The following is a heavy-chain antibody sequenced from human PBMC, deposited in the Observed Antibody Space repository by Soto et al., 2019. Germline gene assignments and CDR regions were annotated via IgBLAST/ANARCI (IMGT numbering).Heavy chain of an antibody. J-gene: IGHJ4*02. CDR3: ARDSGATLSSS. CDR2: IVPIYRTA. D-gene: IGHD6-13*01. CDR1: GGTFSSYR. Sequence: QVQLVQSGAEMRRPGSSVKVSCKASGGTFSSYRINWVRQAPGQGLEWVGGIVPIYRTADYAQKFQGRVTITADESARTAYMELRGLKSQDTAVYYGARDSGATLSSSWGQGTLVTVAS. V-gene: IGHV1-69*01.